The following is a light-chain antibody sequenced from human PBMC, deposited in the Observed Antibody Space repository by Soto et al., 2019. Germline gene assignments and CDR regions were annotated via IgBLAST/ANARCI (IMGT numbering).Light chain of an antibody. CDR2: DAS. Sequence: DIQMTQSPSSLSASVGDRVTITCQASQDIRNYLNWYQQKPGKAPKLLIYDASNLETGVPSRFSGSGSGTDFTFTISSLQPEDIATYYCQQYDDFPLTFGQGTKVEIK. V-gene: IGKV1-33*01. CDR3: QQYDDFPLT. CDR1: QDIRNY. J-gene: IGKJ1*01.